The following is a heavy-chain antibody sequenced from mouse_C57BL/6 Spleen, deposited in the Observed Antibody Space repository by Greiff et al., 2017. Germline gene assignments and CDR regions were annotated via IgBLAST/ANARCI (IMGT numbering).Heavy chain of an antibody. D-gene: IGHD2-3*01. CDR2: IYPSDSET. CDR3: ANFDGYYGYFDV. J-gene: IGHJ1*03. V-gene: IGHV1-61*01. CDR1: GYTFTSYW. Sequence: VQLQQPGAELVRPGSSVKLSCKASGYTFTSYWMDWVKQRPGQGLEWIGNIYPSDSETHYNQKFKDKATLTVDKSSSTAYMQLSSLTSEDSAVYYCANFDGYYGYFDVWGTGTTVTVSS.